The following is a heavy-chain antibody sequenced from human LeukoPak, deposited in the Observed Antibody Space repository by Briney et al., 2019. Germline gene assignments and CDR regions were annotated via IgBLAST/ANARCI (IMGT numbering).Heavy chain of an antibody. CDR3: ARDSEPYSGSSDY. J-gene: IGHJ4*02. CDR2: IIPIFGTA. V-gene: IGHV1-69*13. D-gene: IGHD1-26*01. Sequence: SVKVSCKAPGGTFSSYAISWVRQAPGQGLEWMGGIIPIFGTANYAQKFQGRVTITADESTSTAYMELSSLRSEDTAVYYCARDSEPYSGSSDYWGQGTLVTVSS. CDR1: GGTFSSYA.